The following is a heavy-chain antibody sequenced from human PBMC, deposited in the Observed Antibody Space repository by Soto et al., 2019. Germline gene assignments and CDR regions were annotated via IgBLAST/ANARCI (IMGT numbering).Heavy chain of an antibody. V-gene: IGHV3-15*01. Sequence: GGSLRLSCAASGFTFSNDCMIWVRQAPGKGLEWVGRIKGKTDGGTTDYAATVKGRFTISRDDSKNTLYMQMNSLKTEDTAVYYCMKDYDSSGYLVQVMNWGQGTLVTVSS. J-gene: IGHJ4*02. D-gene: IGHD3-22*01. CDR2: IKGKTDGGTT. CDR3: MKDYDSSGYLVQVMN. CDR1: GFTFSNDC.